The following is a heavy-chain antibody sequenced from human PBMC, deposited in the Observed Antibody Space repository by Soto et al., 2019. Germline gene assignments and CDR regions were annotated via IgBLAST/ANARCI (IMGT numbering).Heavy chain of an antibody. V-gene: IGHV3-30*18. J-gene: IGHJ4*02. CDR2: ISYDGSSK. CDR1: GFTFSSYG. Sequence: PGGSLRLSCAASGFTFSSYGMQWVRQAPGKGLEWVAVISYDGSSKYYADSVKGRLTISRDNSKNTLYLQMNSLRAADTAVYYCAKVSGTLQYFDYWGQGTLVTVSS. D-gene: IGHD4-4*01. CDR3: AKVSGTLQYFDY.